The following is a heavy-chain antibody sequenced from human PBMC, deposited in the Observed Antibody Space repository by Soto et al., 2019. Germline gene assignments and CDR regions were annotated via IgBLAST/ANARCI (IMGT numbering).Heavy chain of an antibody. V-gene: IGHV3-15*04. CDR3: VTEKQRDTLSFDY. CDR1: GFTFSSVW. Sequence: EVQLVQSGGGLAKPGGSLRLSCAASGFTFSSVWMTWVRQAPGKGLEWGGVIESESDAGTTEYAAPVNARFTITRDASNTTLYMQINSMNTEDTAVCYCVTEKQRDTLSFDYWGQGTLVTVSS. J-gene: IGHJ4*02. CDR2: IESESDAGTT.